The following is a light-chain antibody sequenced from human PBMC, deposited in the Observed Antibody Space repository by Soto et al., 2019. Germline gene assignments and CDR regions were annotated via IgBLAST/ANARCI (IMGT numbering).Light chain of an antibody. CDR2: DDS. Sequence: YELTQPPSVSVAPGETARIPCGGNNIGSKSVHWYQQRPGQAPVLVVYDDSGRPSGIPERFSGSNSGNTATLTISRVEAGDEADYYCQVWDSSSDVVFGGGTKLTVL. V-gene: IGLV3-21*02. CDR3: QVWDSSSDVV. J-gene: IGLJ2*01. CDR1: NIGSKS.